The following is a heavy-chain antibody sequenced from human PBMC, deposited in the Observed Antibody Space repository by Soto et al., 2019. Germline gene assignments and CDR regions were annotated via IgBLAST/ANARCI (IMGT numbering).Heavy chain of an antibody. J-gene: IGHJ2*01. CDR3: AREAVEVLGNLGL. D-gene: IGHD2-2*01. CDR2: ISGNGGST. CDR1: EFTFSSYA. Sequence: EVQLLESGGGLVQPGGSLRLSCAASEFTFSSYAMSWVRQAAGKGLEWVSGISGNGGSTHYADSVKGRFTISRDNCKNQFYLQMNSLRAEDTPRYYCAREAVEVLGNLGLWGRGTLVSVSA. V-gene: IGHV3-23*01.